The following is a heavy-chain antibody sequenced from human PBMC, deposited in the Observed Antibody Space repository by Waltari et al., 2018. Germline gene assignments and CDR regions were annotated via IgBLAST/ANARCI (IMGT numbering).Heavy chain of an antibody. V-gene: IGHV4-39*07. D-gene: IGHD6-19*01. Sequence: QLQLQESGPGLVKPSETLSLTCTVSGGSISSSSYSWGWIRQPPGKGLEWIGSIYDSGSTYYNPSLKSRVTISVDTSKNQFSLKLSSVTAADTAVYYCARDRAVAGNAFDIWGQGTMVTVSS. CDR1: GGSISSSSYS. CDR3: ARDRAVAGNAFDI. J-gene: IGHJ3*02. CDR2: IYDSGST.